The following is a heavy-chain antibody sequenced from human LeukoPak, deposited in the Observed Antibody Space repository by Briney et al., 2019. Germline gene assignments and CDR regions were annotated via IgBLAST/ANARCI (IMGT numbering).Heavy chain of an antibody. Sequence: GVSLRLSCAACVFTFNSYAMSWLPQAPGQGLEGGSAISGSGGSTYYADSVKGRFTISRDNSKNTLYLQMNSLRAEDTAVYYCASGGFSDAFDYWGQGTLVTVSS. D-gene: IGHD4-23*01. CDR1: VFTFNSYA. V-gene: IGHV3-23*01. CDR3: ASGGFSDAFDY. CDR2: ISGSGGST. J-gene: IGHJ4*02.